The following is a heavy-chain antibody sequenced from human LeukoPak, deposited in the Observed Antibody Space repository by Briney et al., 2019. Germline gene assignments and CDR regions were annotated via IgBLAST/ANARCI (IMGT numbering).Heavy chain of an antibody. CDR2: ISRDGGST. CDR3: TRGYCGGGSCYPKVGYYGMDV. V-gene: IGHV3-43*01. D-gene: IGHD2-15*01. CDR1: GFTFDDYT. J-gene: IGHJ6*02. Sequence: PGGSLRLSCAASGFTFDDYTMLWVRQAPGKGLEWVPLISRDGGSTYYADSVKGRFTISRDNSKNSLYLQMNSLRTEDTALYYCTRGYCGGGSCYPKVGYYGMDVWGQGTTVTVSS.